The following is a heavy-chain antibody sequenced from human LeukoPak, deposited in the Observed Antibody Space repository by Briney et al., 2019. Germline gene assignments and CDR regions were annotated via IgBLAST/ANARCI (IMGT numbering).Heavy chain of an antibody. V-gene: IGHV3-48*03. CDR2: ISSSGSTI. D-gene: IGHD3-10*01. J-gene: IGHJ3*02. CDR1: GFTFSSYE. CDR3: AKHVLLWFGEKPKEGAFDI. Sequence: GGSLRLSCAASGFTFSSYEMNWVRQAPGKGLEWVSYISSSGSTIYYADSVKGRFTISRDNSKNTLYLQMNSLRAEDTAVYYCAKHVLLWFGEKPKEGAFDIWGQGTMVTVSS.